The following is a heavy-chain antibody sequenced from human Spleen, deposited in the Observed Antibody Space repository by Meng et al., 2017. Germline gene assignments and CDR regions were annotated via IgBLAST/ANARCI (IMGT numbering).Heavy chain of an antibody. D-gene: IGHD3-10*01. Sequence: SETLSLTCAVSGGSISNDNWWSWVRQPPGKGLEWIGEIYHSGDTYYNPSLKSRVTISVDTSKNQFSLKLSSVTAADTAVYYCARIRYGSGSYYIDYWGQGTLVTVSS. CDR1: GGSISNDNW. CDR3: ARIRYGSGSYYIDY. V-gene: IGHV4-4*02. J-gene: IGHJ4*02. CDR2: IYHSGDT.